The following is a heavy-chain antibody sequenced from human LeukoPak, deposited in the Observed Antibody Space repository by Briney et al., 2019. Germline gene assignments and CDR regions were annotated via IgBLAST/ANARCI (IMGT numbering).Heavy chain of an antibody. D-gene: IGHD3-16*01. CDR1: GYTFTTYY. Sequence: GASVKVSCKASGYTFTTYYLHWVRQAPGQGLEWMGTFKPNTRTAHQGLGFRDRVSMTGDMSTSTVFIELNSLRSEDTAVYYCVREMDGGTYDYWGQGTLVTVST. V-gene: IGHV1-46*01. CDR3: VREMDGGTYDY. CDR2: FKPNTRTA. J-gene: IGHJ4*01.